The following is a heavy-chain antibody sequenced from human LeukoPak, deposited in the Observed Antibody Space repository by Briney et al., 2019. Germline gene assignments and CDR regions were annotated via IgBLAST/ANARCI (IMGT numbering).Heavy chain of an antibody. V-gene: IGHV3-21*01. CDR3: AGWEPTYYGSGSYYSFDY. D-gene: IGHD3-10*01. J-gene: IGHJ4*02. CDR2: ISSSSSYI. Sequence: PGGSLRLSCAASGFTFSSYSMNWVRQAPGKGLEWVSSISSSSSYIYYADSVKGRFTISRDNAKNSLYLQMNSLRAEDTAVYYCAGWEPTYYGSGSYYSFDYWGQGTLVTVSS. CDR1: GFTFSSYS.